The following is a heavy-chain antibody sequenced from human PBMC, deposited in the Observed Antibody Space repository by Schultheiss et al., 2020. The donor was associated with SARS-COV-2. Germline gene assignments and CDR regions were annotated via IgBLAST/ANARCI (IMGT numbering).Heavy chain of an antibody. Sequence: GSLRLSCAVYGGSFSGYYWSWIRQPPGKGLEWIGEINHSGSTNYNPSLKSRVTISVDTSKNQFSLKLSSVTAADTAVYYCARVGGFRDYYYMDVWGKGTTVTVSS. CDR1: GGSFSGYY. CDR2: INHSGST. D-gene: IGHD4-23*01. V-gene: IGHV4-34*01. CDR3: ARVGGFRDYYYMDV. J-gene: IGHJ6*03.